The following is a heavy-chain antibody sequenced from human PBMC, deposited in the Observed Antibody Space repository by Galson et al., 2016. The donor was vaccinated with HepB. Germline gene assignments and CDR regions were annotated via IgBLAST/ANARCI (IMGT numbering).Heavy chain of an antibody. CDR3: ASSLAGGYYFGMDV. CDR2: ISWNSATI. J-gene: IGHJ6*02. D-gene: IGHD6-19*01. CDR1: GFSFDDYA. V-gene: IGHV3-9*01. Sequence: SLRLSCAAPGFSFDDYAMHWVRQVPGMGLEWVSGISWNSATIGYADSVKGRFTISRDNARNSLYLQMNTLRAEDTALYYCASSLAGGYYFGMDVWGQGTTVTVSS.